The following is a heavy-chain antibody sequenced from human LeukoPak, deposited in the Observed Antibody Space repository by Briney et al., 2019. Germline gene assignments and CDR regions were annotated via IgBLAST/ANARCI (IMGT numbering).Heavy chain of an antibody. J-gene: IGHJ4*02. D-gene: IGHD6-13*01. CDR1: GFTFSDYY. CDR3: ARGAAAGRCFDY. CDR2: ISSGGSTI. V-gene: IGHV3-11*01. Sequence: PGGSLRLSCAVSGFTFSDYYMSWIRQAPGRGLEWVSYISSGGSTISHADSVKGRFTISRDNAENSLYLQMNSLRAEDTAVYYCARGAAAGRCFDYWGQGTLVTVSS.